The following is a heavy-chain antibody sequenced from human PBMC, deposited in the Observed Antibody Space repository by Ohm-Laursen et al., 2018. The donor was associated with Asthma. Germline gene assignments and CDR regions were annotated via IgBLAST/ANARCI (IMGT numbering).Heavy chain of an antibody. J-gene: IGHJ4*02. D-gene: IGHD2-2*02. V-gene: IGHV3-30*04. CDR3: ARDEGYCSSTSCYSWGGFDY. CDR2: MSYDGSHK. Sequence: SLRLSCSAFGFTFSSSAMHWVRQAPGKGLEWVAVMSYDGSHKYHADSVKGRFTISRDNSKNTLFLQMNSLRAEDTAVYYCARDEGYCSSTSCYSWGGFDYWGQGTLVTVSS. CDR1: GFTFSSSA.